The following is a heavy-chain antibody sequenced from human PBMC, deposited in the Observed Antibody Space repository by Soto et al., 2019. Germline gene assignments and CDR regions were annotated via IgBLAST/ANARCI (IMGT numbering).Heavy chain of an antibody. V-gene: IGHV3-23*01. Sequence: EVQLLESGGGLVQPAGSLRLSCAASGFTFSIYTMSWFRQAPGKGLEWVSSIYGNGRSTFYSASVKGRFTISRDNSGNTVYLQMSSLIAEDMAIYYCAKDFTPDSRWDIDYWGQGSLVTVSS. CDR1: GFTFSIYT. CDR2: IYGNGRST. D-gene: IGHD1-26*01. J-gene: IGHJ4*02. CDR3: AKDFTPDSRWDIDY.